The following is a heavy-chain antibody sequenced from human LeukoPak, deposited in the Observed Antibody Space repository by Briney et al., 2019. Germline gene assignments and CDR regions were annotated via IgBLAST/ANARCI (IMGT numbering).Heavy chain of an antibody. V-gene: IGHV1-18*01. D-gene: IGHD6-13*01. CDR1: GYTFTSYG. CDR3: ARDLSAATGTSEYFQH. J-gene: IGHJ1*01. Sequence: ASVKVSCKASGYTFTSYGISWVRQAPGQGLEWMGWISAYNGNTNYAQKLQGRVTMTTDTSTSTAYMELRSLRSDDTAVYYCARDLSAATGTSEYFQHWGQGTLVTVSS. CDR2: ISAYNGNT.